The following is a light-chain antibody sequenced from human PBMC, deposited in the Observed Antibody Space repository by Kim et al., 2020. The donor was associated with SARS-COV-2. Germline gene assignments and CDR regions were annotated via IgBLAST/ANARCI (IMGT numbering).Light chain of an antibody. CDR1: SLRSYY. CDR3: NSRDSNDYVV. CDR2: GKD. V-gene: IGLV3-19*01. J-gene: IGLJ2*01. Sequence: SSELTQDPAVSVALGQTVRITCQGDSLRSYYATWYQQKPEQAPKVVIYGKDNRPSGVPDRFSGSSSGNTAYLTITGTQAGDEADYYCNSRDSNDYVVFGG.